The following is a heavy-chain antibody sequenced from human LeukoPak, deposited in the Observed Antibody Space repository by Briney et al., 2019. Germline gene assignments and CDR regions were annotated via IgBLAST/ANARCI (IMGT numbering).Heavy chain of an antibody. Sequence: SETLSLTCAVYGGSFSGYYWSWIRQPPGKGLEWIGEINHSGSTNYNPSLKSRVTISVDTSKNQFSLKLSSVTAADTAVYYCGSGYSYGYDYWGQGTLVTVSS. CDR2: INHSGST. D-gene: IGHD5-18*01. J-gene: IGHJ4*02. V-gene: IGHV4-34*01. CDR3: GSGYSYGYDY. CDR1: GGSFSGYY.